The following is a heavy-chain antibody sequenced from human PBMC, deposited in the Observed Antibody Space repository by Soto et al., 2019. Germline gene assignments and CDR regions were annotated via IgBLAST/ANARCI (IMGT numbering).Heavy chain of an antibody. CDR3: ARTPGLAVGGPCRFDL. CDR1: GGSFSTYA. Sequence: QVQLVQSGAEVKKPGSSVKVSCKASGGSFSTYAISWVRQAPGQGLEWMGGIIPQYGKPNYAQKLQGRVTITADESTSTAYMELSRLRSEDTAVYYCARTPGLAVGGPCRFDLWGRGTLISVSS. D-gene: IGHD2-15*01. CDR2: IIPQYGKP. V-gene: IGHV1-69*12. J-gene: IGHJ2*01.